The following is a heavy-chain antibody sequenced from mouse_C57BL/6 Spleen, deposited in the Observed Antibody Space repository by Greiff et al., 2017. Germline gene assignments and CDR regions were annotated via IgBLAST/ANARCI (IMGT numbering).Heavy chain of an antibody. CDR2: INPNNGGT. V-gene: IGHV1-26*01. CDR1: GYTFTDYY. D-gene: IGHD2-5*01. CDR3: ARSSNYVAY. J-gene: IGHJ3*01. Sequence: EVQLQQSGPELVKPGASVKISCKASGYTFTDYYMNWVKQSHGKSLEWIGDINPNNGGTSYNQKFKGKATLTVDKSSSTAYMELRSLTSEDSAVYYCARSSNYVAYWGQGTLVTVSA.